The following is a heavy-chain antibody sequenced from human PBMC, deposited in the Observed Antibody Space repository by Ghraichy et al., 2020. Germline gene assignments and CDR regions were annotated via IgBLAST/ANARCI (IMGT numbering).Heavy chain of an antibody. V-gene: IGHV4-34*01. CDR3: ARYCSSTSCHTRHFDY. CDR1: GGSFSGYY. D-gene: IGHD2-2*02. CDR2: INHSGST. J-gene: IGHJ4*02. Sequence: TLSLTCAVYGGSFSGYYWSWIRQPPGKGLEWIGEINHSGSTNYNPSLKSRVTISVDTSKNQFSLKLSSVTAADTAVYYCARYCSSTSCHTRHFDYWGQGTLVTVSS.